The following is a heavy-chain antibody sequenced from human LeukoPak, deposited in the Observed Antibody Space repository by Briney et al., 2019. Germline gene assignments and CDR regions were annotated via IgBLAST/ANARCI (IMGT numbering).Heavy chain of an antibody. J-gene: IGHJ4*02. Sequence: GGSLRLSCAASGITFSNYAMTWVRQAPGKGLEWVSYISGSSSSIYYADSVRGRFTISRDNAKNSLYLQMNSLRAEDTAVYYCAGWGTTAYFDYWGQGTLVTVSS. D-gene: IGHD4-11*01. CDR1: GITFSNYA. CDR2: ISGSSSSI. V-gene: IGHV3-48*01. CDR3: AGWGTTAYFDY.